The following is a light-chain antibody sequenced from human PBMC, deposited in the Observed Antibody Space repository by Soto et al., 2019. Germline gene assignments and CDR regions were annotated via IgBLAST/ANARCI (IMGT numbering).Light chain of an antibody. J-gene: IGKJ5*01. V-gene: IGKV3-15*01. CDR3: QQYNTWPPIT. Sequence: EREMTQSPATMSLAPGERVTLSCRASESVSTNLAWYQQKAGQAPRLLIYGASTRATGIPARFSGSGSGTEFTLTISSLQSEDFAVYYCQQYNTWPPITFGQGTRLEI. CDR2: GAS. CDR1: ESVSTN.